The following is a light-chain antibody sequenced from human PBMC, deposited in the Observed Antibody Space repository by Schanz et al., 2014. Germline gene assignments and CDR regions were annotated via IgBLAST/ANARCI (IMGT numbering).Light chain of an antibody. V-gene: IGLV2-23*02. J-gene: IGLJ1*01. Sequence: QSALTQPASVSGSPGQSITISCTGTSDVGAYNYVSWYQQHPGKAPKLMIYEVSKRPSGVPDRFSGSKSGNTASLTISGLQADDEADYYCCSYAGSSTFVFGTGTKLTVL. CDR1: SDVGAYNY. CDR3: CSYAGSSTFV. CDR2: EVS.